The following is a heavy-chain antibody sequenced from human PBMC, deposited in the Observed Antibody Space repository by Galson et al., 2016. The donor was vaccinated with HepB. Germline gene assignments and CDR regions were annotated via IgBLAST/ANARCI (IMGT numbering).Heavy chain of an antibody. CDR2: LYSGGTT. D-gene: IGHD5-24*01. J-gene: IGHJ5*02. Sequence: SLRLSCAASGITVTTNYISWVRQAPGKGLEWVATLYSGGTTVYADSVRGRFTISRDDSKNTVHLQMNSLRVEDTAMYFCASAPTITTIWGSWGQGTLVTVSS. CDR3: ASAPTITTIWGS. V-gene: IGHV3-53*01. CDR1: GITVTTNY.